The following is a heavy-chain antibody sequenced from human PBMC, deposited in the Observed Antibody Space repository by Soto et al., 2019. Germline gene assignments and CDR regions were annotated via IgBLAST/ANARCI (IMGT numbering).Heavy chain of an antibody. CDR2: INAGNGNT. V-gene: IGHV1-3*01. CDR1: GFTFTSYA. Sequence: DSVKVSCKASGFTFTSYAMHWVRQAPGQRLEWMGWINAGNGNTKYSQKFQGRVTITRDTSASTAYMELSSLRSEDTAVYYCAESIGVGNSLDYWGQGTLIIVSS. CDR3: AESIGVGNSLDY. D-gene: IGHD6-6*01. J-gene: IGHJ4*02.